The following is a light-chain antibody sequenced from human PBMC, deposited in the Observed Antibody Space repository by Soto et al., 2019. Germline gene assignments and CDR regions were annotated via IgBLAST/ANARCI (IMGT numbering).Light chain of an antibody. J-gene: IGKJ2*01. Sequence: EIVMTQSPATLSVSPGVRATLSCRASQSVSSNLAWYQQKPGQAPRLLIYGASTRATGIPARFSGSGSGTEFTLTISSLQSEDFAVYHCQQYNNWPPQYTFGQGTKLEIK. CDR1: QSVSSN. CDR2: GAS. CDR3: QQYNNWPPQYT. V-gene: IGKV3-15*01.